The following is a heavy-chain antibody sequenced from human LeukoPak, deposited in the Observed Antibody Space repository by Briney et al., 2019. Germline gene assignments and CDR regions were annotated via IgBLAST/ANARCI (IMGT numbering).Heavy chain of an antibody. D-gene: IGHD1-7*01. V-gene: IGHV4-59*01. CDR3: ARDWITGTGDAFDI. CDR1: GGSISSFY. CDR2: IYYSGNT. J-gene: IGHJ3*02. Sequence: PSETLFLTCTVSGGSISSFYWSWIRQPPGKGLEWIGYIYYSGNTNYSPSLKSRVTMSVDTSKNQFSLKLSSVTAADTAVYYCARDWITGTGDAFDIWGQGTMVTVSS.